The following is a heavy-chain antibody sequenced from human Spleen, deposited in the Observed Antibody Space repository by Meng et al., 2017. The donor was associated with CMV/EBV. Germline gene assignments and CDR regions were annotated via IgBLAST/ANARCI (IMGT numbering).Heavy chain of an antibody. D-gene: IGHD3-22*01. CDR1: GFIFSNYS. CDR2: ISGRSITT. V-gene: IGHV3-48*04. CDR3: ARRMEYSSSPFDY. Sequence: GESLKISCAASGFIFSNYSMNWVRQAPGKGLEWVSYISGRSITTYYSDSVKGRFTISRDNAKNSLYLQMNSLRAEDTAVYYCARRMEYSSSPFDYWGQGTLVTVSS. J-gene: IGHJ4*02.